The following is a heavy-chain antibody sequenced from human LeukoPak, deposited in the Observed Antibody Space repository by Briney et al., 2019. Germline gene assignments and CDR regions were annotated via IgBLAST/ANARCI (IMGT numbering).Heavy chain of an antibody. J-gene: IGHJ4*02. CDR1: GGSISSYY. V-gene: IGHV4-59*08. CDR3: ARQTDYGDYLFDY. CDR2: IYYSGST. D-gene: IGHD4-17*01. Sequence: SETLSLTCAVSGGSISSYYWSWIRQPPGKGLEWIGDIYYSGSTNYNPSLKSRVTISVDTSKNQFSLKLSSVTAADTAVYYCARQTDYGDYLFDYWGQGTLVTVSS.